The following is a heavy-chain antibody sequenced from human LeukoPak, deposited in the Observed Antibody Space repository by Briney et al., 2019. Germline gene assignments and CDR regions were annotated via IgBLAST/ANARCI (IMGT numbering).Heavy chain of an antibody. V-gene: IGHV3-23*01. CDR3: AKTRSYCSSTSCPDRDAFDI. J-gene: IGHJ3*02. D-gene: IGHD2-2*01. CDR1: GFTFSSYA. CDR2: ISGSGGST. Sequence: GGSLRLSCAASGFTFSSYAMSWVRQAPGKGLEWVSAISGSGGSTYYADSVKGRFTISRGNSKNTLYLQMNSLRAEDTAVYYCAKTRSYCSSTSCPDRDAFDIWGQGTMVTVSS.